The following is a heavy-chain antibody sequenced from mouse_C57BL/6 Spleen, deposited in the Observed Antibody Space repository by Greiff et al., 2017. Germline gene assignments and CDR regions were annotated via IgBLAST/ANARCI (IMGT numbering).Heavy chain of an antibody. J-gene: IGHJ2*01. CDR3: ARFDYDGFDD. Sequence: EVQLQQSGPELVKPGASVKISCKASGYTFTDYYMNWVKQSHGKSLEWIGDINPNHGGTSYNQKFKGKATLTVDKSSSTAYMELRSLTSEDSAVYYCARFDYDGFDDWGQGTTLTVSS. CDR1: GYTFTDYY. CDR2: INPNHGGT. V-gene: IGHV1-26*01. D-gene: IGHD2-4*01.